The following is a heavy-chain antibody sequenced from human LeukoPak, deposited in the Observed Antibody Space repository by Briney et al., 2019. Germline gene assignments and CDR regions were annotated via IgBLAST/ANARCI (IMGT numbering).Heavy chain of an antibody. D-gene: IGHD3-10*01. CDR3: ARDPNYYGSGAIDY. Sequence: ASVKVSCKASGYTFTSYAMHWVRQAPGQRLEWMGWINAGNGNTKYSQKFQGSVTITRDTSASTAYMELSSLRSEDTAVYYCARDPNYYGSGAIDYWGQGTLVTVSS. CDR2: INAGNGNT. V-gene: IGHV1-3*01. J-gene: IGHJ4*02. CDR1: GYTFTSYA.